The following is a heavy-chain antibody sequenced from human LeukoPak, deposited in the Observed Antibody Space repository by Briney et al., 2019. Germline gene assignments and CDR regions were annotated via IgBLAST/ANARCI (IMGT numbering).Heavy chain of an antibody. J-gene: IGHJ4*02. CDR3: ARSLVVVAATPATDY. Sequence: GGSLRLSCADSGFTFSSYAMHWVRQAPGKGLEWVAVISYDGSNKYYADSVKGRFTISRDNSKNTLYLQMNSLRAEDTAVYYCARSLVVVAATPATDYWGQGTLVTVSS. CDR2: ISYDGSNK. CDR1: GFTFSSYA. V-gene: IGHV3-30*04. D-gene: IGHD2-15*01.